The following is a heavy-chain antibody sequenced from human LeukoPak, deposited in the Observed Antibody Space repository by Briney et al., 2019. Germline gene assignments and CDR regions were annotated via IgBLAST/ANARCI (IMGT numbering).Heavy chain of an antibody. CDR1: GGSVTSTNW. J-gene: IGHJ4*02. D-gene: IGHD3-3*01. V-gene: IGHV4-4*02. Sequence: SETLSLTCAVSGGSVTSTNWWTWVRQPPGKGLEWIGEVHLDGRTNYNPSLTGRLTLSVDLYENHISLKLTSVTAADTAVYYCAREGGFYRPLDYLGQGTLGTVSS. CDR3: AREGGFYRPLDY. CDR2: VHLDGRT.